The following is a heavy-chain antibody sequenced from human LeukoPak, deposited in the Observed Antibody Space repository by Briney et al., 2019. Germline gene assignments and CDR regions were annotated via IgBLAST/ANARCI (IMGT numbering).Heavy chain of an antibody. CDR3: ATLTTVVTAYYFDH. CDR1: GGSISSGSYY. J-gene: IGHJ4*02. D-gene: IGHD4-23*01. Sequence: SETLSLTCPVSGGSISSGSYYWSWIRQPAGKGLEWIGRIYTSGSTNYNPSLKSRVTISVDTSKSQFSLKLTSVTAADTAVYYCATLTTVVTAYYFDHWGQGTLVTVSS. CDR2: IYTSGST. V-gene: IGHV4-61*02.